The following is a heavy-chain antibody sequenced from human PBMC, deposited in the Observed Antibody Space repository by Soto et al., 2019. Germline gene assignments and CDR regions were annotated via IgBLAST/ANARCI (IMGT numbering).Heavy chain of an antibody. J-gene: IGHJ5*02. Sequence: SETLSLTCGVYGGSFRNYYWIWVRQPPGKGLEWIGEVNHSGEATYNPSLQSRVSISLDTSNNHFSLKMTSVTAADTAIYFCAREERLPRSWFDPWGQGTQVTVSS. CDR2: VNHSGEA. V-gene: IGHV4-34*01. CDR3: AREERLPRSWFDP. D-gene: IGHD3-3*01. CDR1: GGSFRNYY.